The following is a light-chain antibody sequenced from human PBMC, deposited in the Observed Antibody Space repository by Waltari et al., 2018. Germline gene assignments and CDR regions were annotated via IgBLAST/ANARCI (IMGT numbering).Light chain of an antibody. Sequence: QSALTQPASMSGSPGHSVPISCTGTSDDVGGYNLFSWYQQHPGKAPKLIIFEVTKRPSGVSNRFSGSRSGNTASLTLSGLQPEDEAAYYCCSYAGTDSWVFGGGTKVTVL. CDR2: EVT. V-gene: IGLV2-23*02. J-gene: IGLJ3*02. CDR1: SDDVGGYNL. CDR3: CSYAGTDSWV.